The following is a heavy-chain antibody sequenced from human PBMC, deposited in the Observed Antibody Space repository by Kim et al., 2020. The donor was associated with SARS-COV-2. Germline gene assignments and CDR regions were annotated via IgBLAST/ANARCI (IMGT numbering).Heavy chain of an antibody. J-gene: IGHJ4*02. Sequence: SETLSLTCTVSGGSVSSGSYYWSWIRQPPGKGLEWIGYIYYSGSTNYNPSLKSRVTISVDTSKNQFSLKLSSVTAADTAVYYCARENRKIQLWSPRGYYFDYWGQGTLVTVSS. V-gene: IGHV4-61*01. CDR1: GGSVSSGSYY. CDR3: ARENRKIQLWSPRGYYFDY. CDR2: IYYSGST. D-gene: IGHD5-18*01.